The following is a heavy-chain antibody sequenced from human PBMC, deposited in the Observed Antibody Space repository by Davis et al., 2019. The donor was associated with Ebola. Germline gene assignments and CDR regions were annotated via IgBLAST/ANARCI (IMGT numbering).Heavy chain of an antibody. CDR3: ATDQFDGSGKKRYYYGMDV. D-gene: IGHD3-10*01. J-gene: IGHJ6*02. CDR1: GYTLTELS. CDR2: FDPEDGET. Sequence: AASVKVSCKVSGYTLTELSMHWVRQAPGKGLEWMGGFDPEDGETIYAQKFQGRVTMTEDTSTDPAYMELSSLRSEDTAVYYCATDQFDGSGKKRYYYGMDVWGQGTTVTVSS. V-gene: IGHV1-24*01.